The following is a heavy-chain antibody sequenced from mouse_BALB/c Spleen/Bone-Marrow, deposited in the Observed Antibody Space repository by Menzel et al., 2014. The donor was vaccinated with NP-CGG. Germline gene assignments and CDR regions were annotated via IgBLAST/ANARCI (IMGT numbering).Heavy chain of an antibody. CDR2: IDPANGNT. CDR1: GFNIKDTY. Sequence: VQLQQSGAELVKPGASVKLSCTASGFNIKDTYMHWVKQRPEQGLEWIGRIDPANGNTKYDPKFQGKATITADTSSNTAYPQLSSLTSEDTAVYYCALYYDYDVGYWGQGTTLTVPS. J-gene: IGHJ2*01. D-gene: IGHD2-4*01. V-gene: IGHV14-3*02. CDR3: ALYYDYDVGY.